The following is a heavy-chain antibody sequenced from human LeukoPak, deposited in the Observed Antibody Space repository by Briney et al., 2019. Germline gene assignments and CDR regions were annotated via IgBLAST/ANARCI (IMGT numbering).Heavy chain of an antibody. V-gene: IGHV1-2*02. Sequence: ASVKVSCKASGYTFTGYYMHWARQAPGQGLEWMGWINPNSGGTNYAQKFQGRVTMTRDTSISTAYMELSRLRSDDTAVYYCARDPPPIRYYYDSSGYYNGYWGQGTLVTVSS. CDR2: INPNSGGT. CDR3: ARDPPPIRYYYDSSGYYNGY. D-gene: IGHD3-22*01. J-gene: IGHJ4*02. CDR1: GYTFTGYY.